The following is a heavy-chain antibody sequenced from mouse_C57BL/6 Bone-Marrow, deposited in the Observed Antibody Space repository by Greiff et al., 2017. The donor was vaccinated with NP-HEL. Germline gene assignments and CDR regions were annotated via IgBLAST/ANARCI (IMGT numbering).Heavy chain of an antibody. V-gene: IGHV1-52*01. CDR3: AREGFAY. J-gene: IGHJ3*01. CDR2: IDPSDSET. CDR1: GYTFTSYW. Sequence: QVQLKQPGAELVRPGSSVKLSCKASGYTFTSYWMHWVKQRPIQGLEWIGNIDPSDSETHYNQNFKDKATVTVDKSSSTAYLQLSSLTSEDSAVYYCAREGFAYWGPGTLVTVSA.